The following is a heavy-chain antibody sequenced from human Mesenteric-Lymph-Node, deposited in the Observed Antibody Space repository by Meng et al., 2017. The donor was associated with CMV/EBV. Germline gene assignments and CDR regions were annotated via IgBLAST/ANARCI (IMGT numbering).Heavy chain of an antibody. D-gene: IGHD6-6*01. J-gene: IGHJ4*02. Sequence: SETLSLTCTVSGGSISSGDYYWSWIRQHPGKGLEWIGFIYYSGSTYYNPSLKSRVTISVDTSKKQFSLKLSSVTAADTAVYYCARIRGSSVLDYWGQGTLVTVSS. V-gene: IGHV4-31*03. CDR1: GGSISSGDYY. CDR2: IYYSGST. CDR3: ARIRGSSVLDY.